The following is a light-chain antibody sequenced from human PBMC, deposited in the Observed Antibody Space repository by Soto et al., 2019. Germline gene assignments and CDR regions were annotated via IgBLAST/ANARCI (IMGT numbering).Light chain of an antibody. Sequence: EIVLTQSPGTLSLSPGERATLSCRASQSVGRNYLAWFQQKSGQAPRLVIYGASSRAAGIPDRLSGSGSGTDFTLTISSLQPEDFATYYCQQTLSFPPTFGQGTKVDIK. CDR2: GAS. V-gene: IGKV3-20*01. CDR1: QSVGRNY. J-gene: IGKJ1*01. CDR3: QQTLSFPPT.